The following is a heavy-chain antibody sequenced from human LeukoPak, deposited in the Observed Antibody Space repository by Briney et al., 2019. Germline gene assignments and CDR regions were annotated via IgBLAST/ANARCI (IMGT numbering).Heavy chain of an antibody. CDR1: GFTFSSYS. Sequence: GGSLRRSCAASGFTFSSYSMNWVRQAPGKGLEWVSYISSSSSTIYYADSVKGRFTISRDNAKNSLYLQMNSLRAEDTAVYYCARPRGYKPAVHDAFDIWGQGTMVTVSS. CDR3: ARPRGYKPAVHDAFDI. CDR2: ISSSSSTI. D-gene: IGHD1-14*01. J-gene: IGHJ3*02. V-gene: IGHV3-48*01.